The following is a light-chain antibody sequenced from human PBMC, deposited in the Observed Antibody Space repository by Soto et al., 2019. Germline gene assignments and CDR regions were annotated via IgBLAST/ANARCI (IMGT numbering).Light chain of an antibody. J-gene: IGKJ4*01. CDR3: QHRTL. Sequence: EIVLTQSPATLSLSPGERATLSCRASQSVDSSFAWYQQKAGQAPRLLIYDTSNRATGIAARFGGSGSGTDFTLTISSLESEDFAVYYCQHRTLFGGGTKVEIK. CDR2: DTS. CDR1: QSVDSS. V-gene: IGKV3-11*01.